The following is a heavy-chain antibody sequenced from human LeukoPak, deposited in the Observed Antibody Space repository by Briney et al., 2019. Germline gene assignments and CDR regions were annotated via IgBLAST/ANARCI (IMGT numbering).Heavy chain of an antibody. CDR3: ARATTGIVGGEY. V-gene: IGHV3-66*01. CDR1: GVIVCSNY. CDR2: IYGSSRT. Sequence: GGALRLSCAGCGVIVCSNYVSWVRQAAGEGLGWVSVIYGSSRTYYADSVQDRLTISRDNSKNTVYLQMDSLSAEDTAVYYCARATTGIVGGEYWGQGPLVTVSS. J-gene: IGHJ1*01. D-gene: IGHD1-26*01.